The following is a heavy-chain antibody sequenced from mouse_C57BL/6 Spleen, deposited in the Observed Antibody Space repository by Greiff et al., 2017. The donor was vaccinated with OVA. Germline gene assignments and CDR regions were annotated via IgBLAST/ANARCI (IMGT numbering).Heavy chain of an antibody. CDR3: ARGRGRGFDY. Sequence: VQLQQSGPELVKPGASVKISCKASGYTFTDYYMNWVKQSHGKSLEWIGDINPNNGGTSYNQKFKGKATLTVDKSSSTAYMELRSLTSEDSAVYYCARGRGRGFDYWGQGTTLTVSS. J-gene: IGHJ2*01. CDR1: GYTFTDYY. D-gene: IGHD3-3*01. CDR2: INPNNGGT. V-gene: IGHV1-26*01.